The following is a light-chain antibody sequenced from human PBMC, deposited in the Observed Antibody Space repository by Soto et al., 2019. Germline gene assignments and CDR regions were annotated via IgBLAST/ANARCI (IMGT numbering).Light chain of an antibody. V-gene: IGKV3-15*01. J-gene: IGKJ1*01. CDR2: GAS. CDR3: QQYNNWPWT. CDR1: QSISDT. Sequence: EIVMTQSPATLSVSPGGRATLSCRASQSISDTLAGYQQKPGQAPRLLIYGASTRAPGFPARFSGSGSGTDFTLTISSLQSEDFAVYYCQQYNNWPWTFGQGTKVDIK.